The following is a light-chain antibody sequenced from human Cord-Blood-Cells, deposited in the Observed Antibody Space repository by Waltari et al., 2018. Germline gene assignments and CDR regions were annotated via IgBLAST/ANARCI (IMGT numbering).Light chain of an antibody. CDR3: QQSYSTPWT. Sequence: DIQMTQSPSSLSPSAGVGVTITCRASQSISSYLNWYQQKQGKAPKRLIYAASSLQSGVPSRFSGSGSGTDFTLTISSLQPEDFATYYCQQSYSTPWTFGQGTKVEIK. J-gene: IGKJ1*01. CDR1: QSISSY. V-gene: IGKV1-39*01. CDR2: AAS.